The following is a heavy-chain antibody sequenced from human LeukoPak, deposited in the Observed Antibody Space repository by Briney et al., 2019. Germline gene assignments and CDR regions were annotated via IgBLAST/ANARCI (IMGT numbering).Heavy chain of an antibody. D-gene: IGHD6-19*01. Sequence: SETLSLTCTVSGDSLSSHYWSWIRQPPGKGLEWIGYIYGSGSTHYDPSLRSRVTISEDTPKNQFSLKLTSVTAADTAVYYCARNVGWYSHDCWGQGTLVTVSS. CDR1: GDSLSSHY. CDR3: ARNVGWYSHDC. J-gene: IGHJ4*02. CDR2: IYGSGST. V-gene: IGHV4-59*08.